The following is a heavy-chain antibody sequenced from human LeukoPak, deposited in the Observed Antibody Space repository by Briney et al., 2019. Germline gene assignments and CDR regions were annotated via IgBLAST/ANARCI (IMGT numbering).Heavy chain of an antibody. V-gene: IGHV1-8*03. CDR3: AREGLDS. Sequence: ASVKVSCKASGYTFTSYDINWVRQATGQGLGWMGWKNPNTGNTGYAQKFQGRVTITTDTSINTAYMELSSLRSDDTAVYYCAREGLDSWGQGTLVTVSS. CDR1: GYTFTSYD. CDR2: KNPNTGNT. J-gene: IGHJ4*02.